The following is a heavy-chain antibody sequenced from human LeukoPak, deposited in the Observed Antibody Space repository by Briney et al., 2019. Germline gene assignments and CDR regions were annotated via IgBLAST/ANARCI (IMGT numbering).Heavy chain of an antibody. V-gene: IGHV5-51*01. CDR2: IYPRDSDT. CDR1: GYSLNTYW. D-gene: IGHD3-10*01. J-gene: IGHJ4*02. Sequence: GESLKISCKGSGYSLNTYWIGWVRQLPGKGLEWMGIIYPRDSDTKYRPSFQGQVTISADKSISAVYLQWSSLKASDSAMYYCARPMVRGEPRDYWGQGTLVTVSS. CDR3: ARPMVRGEPRDY.